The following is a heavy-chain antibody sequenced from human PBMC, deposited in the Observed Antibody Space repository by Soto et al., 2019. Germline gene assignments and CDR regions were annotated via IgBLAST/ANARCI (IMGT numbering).Heavy chain of an antibody. Sequence: QVQLVQSGAEVKKPGASVKVSCKASGYSFTSYFLHWVRQAPGQGLEWMGIIDPSGGNTKYAQKYQGRVTMTIDASATTVYMELSSMRSDDTAVSYCERGGGCASTSLSGCYADWFDPWGQGTLVTVSS. V-gene: IGHV1-46*01. CDR2: IDPSGGNT. CDR1: GYSFTSYF. CDR3: ERGGGCASTSLSGCYADWFDP. J-gene: IGHJ5*02. D-gene: IGHD3-22*01.